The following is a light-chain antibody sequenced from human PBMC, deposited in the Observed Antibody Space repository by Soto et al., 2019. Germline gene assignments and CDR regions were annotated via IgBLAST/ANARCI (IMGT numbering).Light chain of an antibody. CDR3: QHSNNWPRIGT. CDR2: GAS. CDR1: QSVSSN. Sequence: EIVMTQSPATLSVSPGERATLSCRASQSVSSNLAWYQQKPGQAPRLLIYGASTRATGIPARFSGSGSGTEFTLTISSLQSEDFAVYYCQHSNNWPRIGTFGPGTKVDIK. V-gene: IGKV3-15*01. J-gene: IGKJ3*01.